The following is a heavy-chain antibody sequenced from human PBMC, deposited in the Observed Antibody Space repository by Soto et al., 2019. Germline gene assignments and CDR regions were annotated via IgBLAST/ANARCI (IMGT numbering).Heavy chain of an antibody. V-gene: IGHV4-34*02. CDR1: GESFIGYY. CDR2: INHRGSA. D-gene: IGHD5-12*01. J-gene: IGHJ5*02. CDR3: ARTDIVTTNCFDP. Sequence: QVHLQQWGAGLLKPSETLSLTCAVYGESFIGYYWTWIRQPPGKGLEWIGEINHRGSANSNPSLKSRVTISVDTSNNQFSLKLSSVTAADTSVYYCARTDIVTTNCFDPWGQGTLVTVSS.